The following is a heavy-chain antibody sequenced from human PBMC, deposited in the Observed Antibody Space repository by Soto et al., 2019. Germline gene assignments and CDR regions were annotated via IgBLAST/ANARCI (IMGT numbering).Heavy chain of an antibody. D-gene: IGHD3-16*01. Sequence: PGGSLRLSCAASGFTFSSYAMSWVRQAPGKGLEWVSAISGSGGSTYYVDSVKGRFTISRDNSKNTLYLQMNSLRAEDTAVYYCAKTGSYTPTGGEYFDYWGQGTLVTVSS. V-gene: IGHV3-23*01. CDR2: ISGSGGST. J-gene: IGHJ4*02. CDR1: GFTFSSYA. CDR3: AKTGSYTPTGGEYFDY.